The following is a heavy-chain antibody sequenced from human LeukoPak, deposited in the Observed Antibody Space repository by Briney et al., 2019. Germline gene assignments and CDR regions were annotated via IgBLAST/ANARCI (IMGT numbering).Heavy chain of an antibody. J-gene: IGHJ4*02. CDR1: GFTFSNYD. CDR3: AKAGDYDFWSGFCIDY. CDR2: ISYDGSNK. V-gene: IGHV3-30*18. Sequence: PGGSLRLSCAASGFTFSNYDIHWVRQAPGKGLEWVAVISYDGSNKYYADSVKGRFTISRDNSKNTLYLQMNSLRAEDTAVYYCAKAGDYDFWSGFCIDYWGQGTLVTVSS. D-gene: IGHD3-3*01.